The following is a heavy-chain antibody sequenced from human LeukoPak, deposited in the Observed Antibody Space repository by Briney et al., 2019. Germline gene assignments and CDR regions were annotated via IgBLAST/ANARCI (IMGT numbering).Heavy chain of an antibody. CDR3: ARQRHFDLDY. V-gene: IGHV4-39*01. CDR1: GGSISSSSYY. D-gene: IGHD3-9*01. Sequence: PSETLSLTCTVSGGSISSSSYYWGWIRQPPGKGLEWIGSIYYSGSTYYNPSLKSRVTISVDTSKNQFPLKLSSVTAADTAVYYCARQRHFDLDYWGQGTLVTVSS. J-gene: IGHJ4*02. CDR2: IYYSGST.